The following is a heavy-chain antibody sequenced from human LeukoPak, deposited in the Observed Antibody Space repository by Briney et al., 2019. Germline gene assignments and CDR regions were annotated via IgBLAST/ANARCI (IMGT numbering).Heavy chain of an antibody. V-gene: IGHV3-23*01. CDR1: GFTFSSYA. D-gene: IGHD1-14*01. CDR3: AKKYNTGLDP. CDR2: INGSGAST. J-gene: IGHJ5*02. Sequence: PGGSLRLSCAASGFTFSSYAMHWVRQAPGKGLEWVSDINGSGASTYYADSVKGRFTISRDNSKNTLYLQMNSLRAEDTAVYYCAKKYNTGLDPWGQGTLVTVSS.